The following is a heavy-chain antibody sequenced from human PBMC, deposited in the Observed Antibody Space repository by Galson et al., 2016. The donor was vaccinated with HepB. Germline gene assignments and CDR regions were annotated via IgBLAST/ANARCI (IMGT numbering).Heavy chain of an antibody. Sequence: SLRLSCAASGFTLSDYWMTWVRQAPGKGLEWVANINEDGNIKLYVNAVKGRFTISRDNTRNSVYLEMNSLSCDDTAVYYCARLIRPYGLDVWGHGTTVTVSS. J-gene: IGHJ6*02. CDR3: ARLIRPYGLDV. CDR1: GFTLSDYW. CDR2: INEDGNIK. V-gene: IGHV3-7*01.